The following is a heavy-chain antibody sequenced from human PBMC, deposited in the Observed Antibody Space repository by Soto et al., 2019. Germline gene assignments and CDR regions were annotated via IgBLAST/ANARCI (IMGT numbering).Heavy chain of an antibody. CDR3: AKNPGYYYDSTGYHFDY. J-gene: IGHJ4*02. V-gene: IGHV3-23*01. CDR1: EFTFSNYA. D-gene: IGHD3-22*01. CDR2: ISYGGGTT. Sequence: PRGSLRLSCAASEFTFSNYAMSWVRQAPGKGLEWVSAISYGGGTTYYADSVKGRFTISRDNSKNTLYLQMNSLRAEDTAVYYCAKNPGYYYDSTGYHFDYWGQGTLVTVSS.